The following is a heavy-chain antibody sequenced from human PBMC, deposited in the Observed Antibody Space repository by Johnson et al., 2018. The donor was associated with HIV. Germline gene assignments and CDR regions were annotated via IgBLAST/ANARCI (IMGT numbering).Heavy chain of an antibody. V-gene: IGHV3-9*01. CDR3: ARDLDTAMVTCAFDI. CDR1: GFTFSSYA. J-gene: IGHJ3*02. CDR2: ISWNSGSI. Sequence: VQLVESGGGVVQPGRSLRLSCAASGFTFSSYAMHWVRQAPGKGLEWVSGISWNSGSIGYADSVKGRFTISRDNAKNSLYLQMNSLRAEDTAVYYCARDLDTAMVTCAFDIWGQGTMVTVSS. D-gene: IGHD5-18*01.